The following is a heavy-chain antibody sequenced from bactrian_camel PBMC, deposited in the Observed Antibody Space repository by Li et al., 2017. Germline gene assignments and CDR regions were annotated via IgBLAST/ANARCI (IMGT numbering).Heavy chain of an antibody. Sequence: VQLVESGGGSVQPGGSLRLSCAASGFTFSSHAMSWVRQAPGKELEWVSVISGSGDTTYYVDSVKGRFAISRDNAKNALFIDMNSPKPEDTAVYYCAADHDLTAIMGLGLLNLLYWGQGTQVTVS. CDR2: ISGSGDTT. CDR3: AADHDLTAIMGLGLLNLLY. D-gene: IGHD3*01. CDR1: GFTFSSHA. J-gene: IGHJ4*01. V-gene: IGHV3S31*01.